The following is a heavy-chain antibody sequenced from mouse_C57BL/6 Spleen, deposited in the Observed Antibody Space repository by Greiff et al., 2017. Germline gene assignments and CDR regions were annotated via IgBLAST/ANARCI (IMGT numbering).Heavy chain of an antibody. CDR2: INPNNGGT. D-gene: IGHD2-4*01. Sequence: EVQLQQSGPELVKPGASVTMSCKASGYTFTDYNMHWVKQSHGKSLEWIGYINPNNGGTSYNQKFKGKATLTVNKSSSTAYMELRSLTSEDSSVYYCARYYDYDGYAMDYWGQGTSVTVSS. CDR1: GYTFTDYN. J-gene: IGHJ4*01. V-gene: IGHV1-22*01. CDR3: ARYYDYDGYAMDY.